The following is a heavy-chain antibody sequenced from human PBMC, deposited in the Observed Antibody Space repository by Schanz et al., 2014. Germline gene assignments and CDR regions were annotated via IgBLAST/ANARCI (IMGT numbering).Heavy chain of an antibody. CDR2: TYSGGST. D-gene: IGHD1-1*01. Sequence: EVQLLESGGGLAQPGGSLRLACAASGFNFRSHAMHWVRQAPGKGLEWVSITYSGGSTYYADSVKGRFTISRDNSKNTLYLQMNSLRSEDTAVYYCAKDPDKYNWNDVEGMDVWGPGTTVTVSS. CDR3: AKDPDKYNWNDVEGMDV. J-gene: IGHJ6*01. CDR1: GFNFRSHA. V-gene: IGHV3-66*01.